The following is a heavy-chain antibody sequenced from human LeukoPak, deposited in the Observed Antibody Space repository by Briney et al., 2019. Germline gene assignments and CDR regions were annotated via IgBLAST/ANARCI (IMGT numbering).Heavy chain of an antibody. J-gene: IGHJ3*02. CDR2: FDPEDGET. CDR1: GYTLTELS. Sequence: ASVKVSCKVSGYTLTELSMHWVRQAPGKGLEWMGGFDPEDGETIYAQKFQGGVTMTEDTSTDTAYMELSSLRSEDTAVYYCAQRGGSYYAAFDIWGQGTMVTVSS. V-gene: IGHV1-24*01. CDR3: AQRGGSYYAAFDI. D-gene: IGHD1-26*01.